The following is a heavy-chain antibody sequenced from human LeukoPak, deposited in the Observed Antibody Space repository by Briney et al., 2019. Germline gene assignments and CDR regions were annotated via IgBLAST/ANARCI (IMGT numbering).Heavy chain of an antibody. CDR1: GGSVTSGTHH. D-gene: IGHD3-16*01. Sequence: PSETLSLPCSVSGGSVTSGTHHWGWIRQPPGKGLEWIGSVYFDGGTHYNPSLQSRVTVSVDTSKNQFSLRLSSVTAADTALYCCARDHYYDGRGRLDPWGQGTMVGLSS. CDR3: ARDHYYDGRGRLDP. J-gene: IGHJ5*02. V-gene: IGHV4-39*07. CDR2: VYFDGGT.